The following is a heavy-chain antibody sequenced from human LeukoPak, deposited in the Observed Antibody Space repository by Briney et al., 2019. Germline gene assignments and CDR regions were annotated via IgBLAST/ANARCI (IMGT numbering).Heavy chain of an antibody. V-gene: IGHV3-30*18. J-gene: IGHJ4*02. CDR1: GFTFSSYG. Sequence: GRSLRLSCAASGFTFSSYGMHWVRQAPGKGLEWVAVISYDGSNKYYADSVKGRFTISRDNSKNTLYLQMNSLRAEDTAVYYCAKGRAADPYYYDSSGYYDYWGQGTLVTVSS. D-gene: IGHD3-22*01. CDR2: ISYDGSNK. CDR3: AKGRAADPYYYDSSGYYDY.